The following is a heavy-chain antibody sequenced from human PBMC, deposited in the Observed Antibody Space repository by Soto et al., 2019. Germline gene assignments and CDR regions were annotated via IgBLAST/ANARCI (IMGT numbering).Heavy chain of an antibody. Sequence: VQVVESGGGVVQPGWSLRLSCAASGFTFSRYGMHWVRPAPGKGLEWVAVISYEGGEENYLDYVKGRFNIYRDNYKNTLYLQMDSVSPEDTAVYYCAKGGGAKSCGFLDSWGQGTLVTVSS. CDR3: AKGGGAKSCGFLDS. CDR1: GFTFSRYG. V-gene: IGHV3-30*18. CDR2: ISYEGGEE. D-gene: IGHD3-10*01. J-gene: IGHJ4*02.